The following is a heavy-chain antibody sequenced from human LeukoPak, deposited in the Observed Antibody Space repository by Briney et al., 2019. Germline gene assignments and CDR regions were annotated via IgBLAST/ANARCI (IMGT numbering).Heavy chain of an antibody. CDR3: AKVRGSTWLQFDY. D-gene: IGHD5-24*01. J-gene: IGHJ4*02. CDR1: GFTFSSYW. V-gene: IGHV3-7*03. Sequence: GGSLRLSCAASGFTFSSYWMSWVRQAPGKGLEWVANIKQDGSEKYYVDSVKGRFTISRDNSKNTLYLQMNSLRAEDTAVYYCAKVRGSTWLQFDYWGQGTLVTVSS. CDR2: IKQDGSEK.